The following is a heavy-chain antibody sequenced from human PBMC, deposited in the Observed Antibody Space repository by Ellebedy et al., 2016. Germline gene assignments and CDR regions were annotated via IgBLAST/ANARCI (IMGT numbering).Heavy chain of an antibody. J-gene: IGHJ6*02. Sequence: DSVKGRFTISRDNSKNTVYLQMNSLRVEDTAVYYCAKDRSPYYDILAGDPERGGLDVWGQGTTVTVSS. CDR3: AKDRSPYYDILAGDPERGGLDV. V-gene: IGHV3-30*02. D-gene: IGHD3-9*01.